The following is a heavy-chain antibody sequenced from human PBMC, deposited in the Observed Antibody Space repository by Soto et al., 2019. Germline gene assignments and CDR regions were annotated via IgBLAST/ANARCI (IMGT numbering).Heavy chain of an antibody. D-gene: IGHD2-15*01. CDR2: IAPIINIP. CDR3: ARAMCFGGSCYLEV. Sequence: QVRLVQSGAEVKKPGSSVKVSCKASGGTFSTYTISWVRQAPGQGLEWMGRIAPIINIPDYSQKFQGRVTITADKSTTTAYMELSSLRSEDTAVYYCARAMCFGGSCYLEVWGQGTLVTVSS. J-gene: IGHJ4*02. CDR1: GGTFSTYT. V-gene: IGHV1-69*02.